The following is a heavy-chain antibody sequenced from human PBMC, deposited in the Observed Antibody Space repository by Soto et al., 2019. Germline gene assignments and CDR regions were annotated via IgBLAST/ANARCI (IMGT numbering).Heavy chain of an antibody. J-gene: IGHJ6*03. CDR3: ASPYPYYDFWSGSPANYYYYMDV. CDR2: INPSGGST. D-gene: IGHD3-3*01. Sequence: QVQLVQSGAEVKKPGASVKVSCKASGYTFTSYYMHWVRQAPGQGLEWMGIINPSGGSTSYAQKFQGRVTMTRDTSTSTVYMELSSLRSEDTAVYYCASPYPYYDFWSGSPANYYYYMDVWGKGTTLTVSS. V-gene: IGHV1-46*03. CDR1: GYTFTSYY.